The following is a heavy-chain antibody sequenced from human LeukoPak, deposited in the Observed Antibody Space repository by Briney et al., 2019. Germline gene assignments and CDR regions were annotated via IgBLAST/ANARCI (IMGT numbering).Heavy chain of an antibody. D-gene: IGHD3-10*01. Sequence: PGGSLRLSCAASGFTFSSYSMDWVRQAPGKGLEWVSSISSSSSYIYYADSVKGRFTISRDNAKNSLYLQMNSLRAEDTAVYYCAREGYYASDLYYYYYMDVWGKGTTVTVSS. CDR3: AREGYYASDLYYYYYMDV. CDR1: GFTFSSYS. J-gene: IGHJ6*03. CDR2: ISSSSSYI. V-gene: IGHV3-21*01.